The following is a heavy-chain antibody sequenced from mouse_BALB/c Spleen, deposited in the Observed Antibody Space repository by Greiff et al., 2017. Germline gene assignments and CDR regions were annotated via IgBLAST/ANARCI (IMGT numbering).Heavy chain of an antibody. CDR3: ASYYGNSRFAY. Sequence: VQLQQSGAELMKPGASVKISCKATGYTFSSYWIEWVKQRPGHGLEWIGEILPGSGSTNYNEKFKGKATFTADTSSNTAYMQLSSLTSEDSAVYYCASYYGNSRFAYWGQGTLVTVSA. D-gene: IGHD2-10*01. V-gene: IGHV1-9*01. J-gene: IGHJ3*01. CDR2: ILPGSGST. CDR1: GYTFSSYW.